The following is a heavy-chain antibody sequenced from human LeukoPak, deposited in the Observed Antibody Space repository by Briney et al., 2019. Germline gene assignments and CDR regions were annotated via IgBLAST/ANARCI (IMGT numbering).Heavy chain of an antibody. CDR3: ARLKFYDSTGYSPGYYMDV. Sequence: SETLSLTCTVSGGSIISNYWSWIRQSAGTGLEWIGRIYGSGITDYNPSLKSRVTMSLDTSRKQFSLRLTSVTAADTAVYYCARLKFYDSTGYSPGYYMDVWGEGTTVSVFS. D-gene: IGHD3-22*01. CDR1: GGSIISNY. V-gene: IGHV4-4*07. CDR2: IYGSGIT. J-gene: IGHJ6*03.